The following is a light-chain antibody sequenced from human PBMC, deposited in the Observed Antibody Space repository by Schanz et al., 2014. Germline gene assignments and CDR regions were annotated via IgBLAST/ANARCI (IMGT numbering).Light chain of an antibody. CDR3: QQRSNWPPT. CDR1: QSVSSSY. CDR2: GVS. J-gene: IGKJ5*01. V-gene: IGKV3D-20*02. Sequence: ETVMTQSPATLSVSPGERATLSCRASQSVSSSYLAWFQQKPGQAPRLLIYGVSSRATGIPDRFSGSGSGTDFTLTISRLEPEDFAVYYCQQRSNWPPTFGQGTRLEIK.